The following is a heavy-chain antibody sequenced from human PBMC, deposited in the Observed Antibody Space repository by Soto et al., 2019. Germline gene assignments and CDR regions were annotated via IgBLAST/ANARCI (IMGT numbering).Heavy chain of an antibody. J-gene: IGHJ6*02. Sequence: GGSLRLSCEASGFAFSSYAMHWVRQAPGKGLEWVGVISYDGNYIYYADSVKGRFTISRDNSKNTLYVQVNSLRPEDTAVYYCAKGILSATIGPYALDVWGQGTTVTVSS. V-gene: IGHV3-30*18. CDR2: ISYDGNYI. CDR3: AKGILSATIGPYALDV. CDR1: GFAFSSYA. D-gene: IGHD3-16*01.